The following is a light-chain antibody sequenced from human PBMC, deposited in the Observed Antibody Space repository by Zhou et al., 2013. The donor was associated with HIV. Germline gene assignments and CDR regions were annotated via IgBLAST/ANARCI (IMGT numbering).Light chain of an antibody. V-gene: IGKV1-5*01. CDR2: SAS. Sequence: DIQMTQSPSTLSASVGDRVTITCRASQNVSRWLAWYQQKPGQAPKRLIYSASSLQSGVPSRFSGSGSGTEFTLTISSLQLEDFATYFCLQHNSLPQTFGQGTKVEIK. CDR1: QNVSRW. CDR3: LQHNSLPQT. J-gene: IGKJ1*01.